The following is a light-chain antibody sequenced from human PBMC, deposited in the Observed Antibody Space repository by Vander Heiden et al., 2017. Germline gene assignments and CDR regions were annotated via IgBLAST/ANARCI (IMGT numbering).Light chain of an antibody. CDR1: QSVSSSY. CDR3: QQYGSSPRYT. V-gene: IGKV3-20*01. CDR2: GAS. J-gene: IGKJ2*01. Sequence: EIVWTQSPGTLSLSPGERATLSCRASQSVSSSYLAWYQQKPGQAPRLLIYGASSRATGIPDRFSGSGSGTDFTLTISRLEPEDFAVYYCQQYGSSPRYTFGQGTKLEIK.